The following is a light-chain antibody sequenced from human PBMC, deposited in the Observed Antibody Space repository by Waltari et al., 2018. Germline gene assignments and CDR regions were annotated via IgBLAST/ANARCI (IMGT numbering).Light chain of an antibody. CDR2: EGT. J-gene: IGLJ1*01. V-gene: IGLV2-23*03. CDR3: YSCAGDISFGV. Sequence: QSALTQPASVSGSPGQSITISCTGSGSDIWTYNIVSWYQHHPGNEPNLIIYEGTKRADGSSNRFSPAKFGSAAALTITGLKAEDEADYYCYSCAGDISFGVVGSGTRVTVL. CDR1: GSDIWTYNI.